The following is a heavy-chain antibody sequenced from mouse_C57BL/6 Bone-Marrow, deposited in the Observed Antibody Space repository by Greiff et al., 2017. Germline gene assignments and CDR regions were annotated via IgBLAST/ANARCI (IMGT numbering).Heavy chain of an antibody. D-gene: IGHD1-1*01. V-gene: IGHV1-55*01. Sequence: VQLQQPGAELVKPGASVKMSCKASGYTFTSYWITWVKQRPGQGLEWIGDSYPGSGSTNYNEKFKSKATLTVDTSSSTAYMQLSSLTSEDSAVYYCANTYYSGSSPAWFAYWGQGTLVTVSA. CDR3: ANTYYSGSSPAWFAY. J-gene: IGHJ3*01. CDR2: SYPGSGST. CDR1: GYTFTSYW.